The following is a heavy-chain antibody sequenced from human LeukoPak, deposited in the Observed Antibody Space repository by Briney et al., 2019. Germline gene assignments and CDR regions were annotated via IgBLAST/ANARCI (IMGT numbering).Heavy chain of an antibody. J-gene: IGHJ1*01. CDR2: ISYDGSNK. V-gene: IGHV3-30-3*01. D-gene: IGHD6-19*01. CDR3: ARGRRASSGWYASAEYFQH. CDR1: GFTFSSHW. Sequence: PGGSLRLSCAASGFTFSSHWMHWVRQAPGKGLEWVAVISYDGSNKYYADSVKGRFTISRDNSKNTLYLQMNSLRAEDTAVYYCARGRRASSGWYASAEYFQHWGQGTLVTVSS.